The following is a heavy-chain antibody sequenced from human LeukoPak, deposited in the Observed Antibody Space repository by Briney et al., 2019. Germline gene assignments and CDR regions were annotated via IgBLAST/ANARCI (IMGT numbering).Heavy chain of an antibody. D-gene: IGHD3-9*01. V-gene: IGHV3-49*04. CDR1: GFTFGDYA. CDR2: IRSKAYGCTT. CDR3: TRYDILTGYYYFDC. J-gene: IGHJ4*02. Sequence: GGSLRLSCTASGFTFGDYAMSWVRQAPGKGLEWVGFIRSKAYGCTTEYAASVKGRFTISRDDSKSIAYLQMNSLKTEDTAVYYCTRYDILTGYYYFDCWGQGTLVTVSS.